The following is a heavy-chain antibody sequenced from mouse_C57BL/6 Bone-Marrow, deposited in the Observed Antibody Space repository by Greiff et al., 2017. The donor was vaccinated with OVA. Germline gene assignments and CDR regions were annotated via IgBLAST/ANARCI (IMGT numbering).Heavy chain of an antibody. Sequence: QVQLKESGAELARPGASVKLSCKASGYTFTSYGISWVKQRTGQGLEWIGEIYPRSGNTYYNEKFKGKATLTADKSSSTAYMELRSLTSEDSAVYFCARRHYYGSSYWYFDVWGTGTTVTVSS. D-gene: IGHD1-1*01. CDR3: ARRHYYGSSYWYFDV. CDR1: GYTFTSYG. CDR2: IYPRSGNT. J-gene: IGHJ1*03. V-gene: IGHV1-81*01.